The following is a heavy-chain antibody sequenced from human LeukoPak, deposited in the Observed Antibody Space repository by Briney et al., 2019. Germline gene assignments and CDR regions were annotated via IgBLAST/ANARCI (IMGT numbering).Heavy chain of an antibody. CDR1: GYTFTGYY. Sequence: ASVKVSCKPSGYTFTGYYMHWVRQAPGPGLEWMGWINPNSGGTNYAQKFQGRVTMTRDTNISTAYMEPSTLISADTVYYYCANASRTAARHDGYWGQGTLVTVSS. CDR2: INPNSGGT. J-gene: IGHJ4*02. D-gene: IGHD6-6*01. V-gene: IGHV1-2*02. CDR3: ANASRTAARHDGY.